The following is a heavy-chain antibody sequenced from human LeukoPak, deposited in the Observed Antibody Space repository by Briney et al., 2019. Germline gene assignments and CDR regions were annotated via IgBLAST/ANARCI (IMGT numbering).Heavy chain of an antibody. CDR1: GFTFSSYW. CDR3: AKEGYYGSGSYPYYFDY. J-gene: IGHJ4*02. D-gene: IGHD3-10*01. V-gene: IGHV3-7*03. CDR2: IKQDGSEK. Sequence: GGSLRLSCAVSGFTFSSYWMSWVRQAPGKGLEWVANIKQDGSEKYYVDSVKGRFTISRDNAKNSLYLQMNSLRAEDTALYYCAKEGYYGSGSYPYYFDYWGQGTLVTVSS.